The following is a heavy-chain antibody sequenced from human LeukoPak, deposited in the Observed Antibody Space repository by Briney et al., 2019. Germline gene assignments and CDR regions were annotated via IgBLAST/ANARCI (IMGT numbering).Heavy chain of an antibody. CDR1: GGSISSSSYY. CDR3: ASSQAGAYDILTGYYSSYYYYYYMDV. Sequence: PSETLSLTCTVSGGSISSSSYYWGWIRQPPGKGLEWIGSIYYSGSTYYNPSLKSRVTISVDTSKNQFSLKLSSVTAADTAVYYCASSQAGAYDILTGYYSSYYYYYYMDVWGKGTTVTISS. D-gene: IGHD3-9*01. V-gene: IGHV4-39*07. J-gene: IGHJ6*03. CDR2: IYYSGST.